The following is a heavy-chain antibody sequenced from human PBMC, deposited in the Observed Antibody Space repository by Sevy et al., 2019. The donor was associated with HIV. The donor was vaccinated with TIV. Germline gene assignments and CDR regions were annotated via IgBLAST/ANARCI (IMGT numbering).Heavy chain of an antibody. V-gene: IGHV4-4*07. CDR3: ARGRPAPPGVVVPAASRSVNYYYGMDV. CDR1: GGSISSYY. Sequence: SETLSLTCTVSGGSISSYYWSWIRQPAGKGLEWIGCIYTSGSTNYNPSLKSRVTMSVDTSKNQFSLKLSSVTAADTAVYYCARGRPAPPGVVVPAASRSVNYYYGMDVWGQGTTVTVSS. J-gene: IGHJ6*02. D-gene: IGHD2-2*01. CDR2: IYTSGST.